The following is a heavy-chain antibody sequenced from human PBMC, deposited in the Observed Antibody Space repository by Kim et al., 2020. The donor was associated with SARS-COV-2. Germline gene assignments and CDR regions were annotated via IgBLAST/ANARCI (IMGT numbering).Heavy chain of an antibody. V-gene: IGHV3-33*01. CDR3: ARDSSRYCSSTSCSRSFDP. D-gene: IGHD2-2*01. CDR2: IWYDGSNK. J-gene: IGHJ5*02. Sequence: GGSLRLSCAASGFTFSSYGMHWVRQAPGKGLEWVAVIWYDGSNKYYADSVKGRFTISRDNSKNTLYLQMNSLRAEDTAVYYCARDSSRYCSSTSCSRSFDPWGQGTLVTVSS. CDR1: GFTFSSYG.